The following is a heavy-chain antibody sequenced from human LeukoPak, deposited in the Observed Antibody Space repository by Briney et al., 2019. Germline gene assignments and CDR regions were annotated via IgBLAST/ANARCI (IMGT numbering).Heavy chain of an antibody. J-gene: IGHJ3*02. CDR2: ISSNGGST. CDR3: ARETDDAFDI. CDR1: GFTFSRYS. V-gene: IGHV3-64*01. D-gene: IGHD1-1*01. Sequence: GGSLRLSCAASGFTFSRYSMHWVRQAPGKGLEYVSAISSNGGSTYYANSVKGRFTISRDNAKNSLYLQMNSLRAEDTAVYYCARETDDAFDIWGQGTMVTVSS.